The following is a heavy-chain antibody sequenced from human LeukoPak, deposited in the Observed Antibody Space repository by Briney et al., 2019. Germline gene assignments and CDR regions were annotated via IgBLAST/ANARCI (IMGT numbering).Heavy chain of an antibody. CDR1: GYTFTAYY. CDR3: AEGSGFGFPLLR. Sequence: EASVKVSCKASGYTFTAYYMHWVRQAPGQGLEWMGWINPNSGGTNYAQKFQGRVTITWDTSISTAYMELNRLTSDDSAVYYCAEGSGFGFPLLRWGQGTLVTVSS. D-gene: IGHD3-3*01. CDR2: INPNSGGT. V-gene: IGHV1-2*02. J-gene: IGHJ4*02.